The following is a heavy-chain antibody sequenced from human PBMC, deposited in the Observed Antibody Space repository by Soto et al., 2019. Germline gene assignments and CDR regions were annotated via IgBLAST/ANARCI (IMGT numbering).Heavy chain of an antibody. V-gene: IGHV4-31*03. Sequence: SETLSLTCTVSGGSISSGGYYWSWIRQHPGKGLEWIGYIYYSGSTYYNPSLKSRVTISVDTSKNQFSLKLSSVTAADTAVYYCAREVVAAPYYFDYWGQGTLVTVS. CDR2: IYYSGST. CDR1: GGSISSGGYY. CDR3: AREVVAAPYYFDY. J-gene: IGHJ4*02. D-gene: IGHD2-15*01.